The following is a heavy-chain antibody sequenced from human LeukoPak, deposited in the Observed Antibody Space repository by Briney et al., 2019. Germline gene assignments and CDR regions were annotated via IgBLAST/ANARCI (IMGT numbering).Heavy chain of an antibody. D-gene: IGHD2-2*01. Sequence: SETLSLTCAVYGGSFSGYYWSWIRQPPGKGLEWIGEINHSGSTNYNPSLKSRVTISVDTSKNQFSLKLSSVTAADTAVYYCARRWGIVVVPGNWFDPWGQGTLVTVSS. J-gene: IGHJ5*02. CDR1: GGSFSGYY. V-gene: IGHV4-34*01. CDR3: ARRWGIVVVPGNWFDP. CDR2: INHSGST.